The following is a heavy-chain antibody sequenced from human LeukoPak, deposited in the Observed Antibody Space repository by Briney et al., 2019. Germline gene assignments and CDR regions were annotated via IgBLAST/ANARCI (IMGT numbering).Heavy chain of an antibody. Sequence: GGSLRLSYAASGFTFNYWMSWARQAPGKGLEWVATMTHDGSDEYYLDSVKGRFTISRDSAKNSIYLQMNSLRVEDTSTYYCAKGDLENWGQGTLATVSS. J-gene: IGHJ4*02. V-gene: IGHV3-7*01. CDR3: AKGDLEN. CDR2: MTHDGSDE. CDR1: GFTFNYW.